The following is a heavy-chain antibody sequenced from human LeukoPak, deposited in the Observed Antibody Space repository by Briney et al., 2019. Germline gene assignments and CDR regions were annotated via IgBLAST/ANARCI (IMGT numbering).Heavy chain of an antibody. CDR1: GYTFTSYD. CDR2: MNPNSGNT. J-gene: IGHJ6*03. D-gene: IGHD2-2*01. V-gene: IGHV1-8*03. Sequence: GASVKVSCKASGYTFTSYDINWVRQATGQGLEWMGWMNPNSGNTGYAQKFQGRVTITRNTSISTAYMELSSLRFEDTAVYYCARARRYQLLVFYYYYMDVWGKGTTVTVSS. CDR3: ARARRYQLLVFYYYYMDV.